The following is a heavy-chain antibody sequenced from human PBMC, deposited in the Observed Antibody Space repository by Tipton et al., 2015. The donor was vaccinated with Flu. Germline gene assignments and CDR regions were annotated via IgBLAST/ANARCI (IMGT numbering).Heavy chain of an antibody. CDR2: IYYSGST. D-gene: IGHD2-2*01. V-gene: IGHV4-59*01. CDR3: ARDRRVPAAIDIYYYYMDV. J-gene: IGHJ6*03. CDR1: GGSISSYY. Sequence: TLSLTCTVSGGSISSYYWSWIRQPAGKGLEWIGYIYYSGSTNYNPSLKSRVTISVDTSKNQFSLKLSSVTAADTAVYYCARDRRVPAAIDIYYYYMDVWGKGTTVTVSS.